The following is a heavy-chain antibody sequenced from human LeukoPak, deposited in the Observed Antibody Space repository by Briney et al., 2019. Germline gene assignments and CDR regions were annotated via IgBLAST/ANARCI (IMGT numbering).Heavy chain of an antibody. J-gene: IGHJ4*02. V-gene: IGHV1-8*02. CDR2: MNPNSGNT. CDR1: GYTFTGYY. CDR3: ARARRVYYYGSGSYLGY. D-gene: IGHD3-10*01. Sequence: ASVKVSCKASGYTFTGYYMHWVRQAPGQGLEWMGWMNPNSGNTGYAQKFQGRVTMTRNTSISTAYMELSSLRSEDTAVYYCARARRVYYYGSGSYLGYWGQGTLVTVSS.